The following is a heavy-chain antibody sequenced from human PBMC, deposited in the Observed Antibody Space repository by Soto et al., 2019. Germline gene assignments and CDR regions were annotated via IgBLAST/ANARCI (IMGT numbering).Heavy chain of an antibody. CDR1: GLTFGSRA. CDR3: AKVVAAAGTRTTYYFYAMGV. J-gene: IGHJ6*02. V-gene: IGHV3-23*01. Sequence: GGSLRLSCVASGLTFGSRAMSWVRQSPGEGLEWVSTITDTGGDAKYADSVRGRFAISRDNSKNTMYLQMNSLRAEDTAVYYCAKVVAAAGTRTTYYFYAMGVWGQGTTVTVSS. D-gene: IGHD6-13*01. CDR2: ITDTGGDA.